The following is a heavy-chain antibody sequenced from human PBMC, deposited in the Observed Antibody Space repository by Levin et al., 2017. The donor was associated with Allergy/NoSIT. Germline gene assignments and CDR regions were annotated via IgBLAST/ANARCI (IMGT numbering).Heavy chain of an antibody. CDR2: IYYSGST. CDR3: ARHTGIAGFDY. J-gene: IGHJ4*02. V-gene: IGHV4-59*08. CDR1: GGSISSYY. Sequence: PSETLSLTCTVSGGSISSYYWSWIRQPPGKGLEWIGYIYYSGSTNYNPSLKSRVTISVDTSKNQFSLKLSSVTAADTAVYYCARHTGIAGFDYWGQGTLVTVSS. D-gene: IGHD6-13*01.